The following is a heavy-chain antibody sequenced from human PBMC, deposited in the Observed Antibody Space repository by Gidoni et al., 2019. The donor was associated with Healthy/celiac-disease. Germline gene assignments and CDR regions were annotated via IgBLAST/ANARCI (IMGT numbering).Heavy chain of an antibody. CDR2: FDPEDGET. V-gene: IGHV1-24*01. Sequence: QVQLVQSGAEGKKPGAPVKVSCKVSGYTLTELSIHGVRQAPGKGLEWMGGFDPEDGETIYAQKFQGRVTMTEDTSTDTAYVELSSLRSEDTAVYYCAKMVRGVREMSRHDYFDPWGQGTLVTVSS. J-gene: IGHJ5*02. CDR1: GYTLTELS. D-gene: IGHD3-10*01. CDR3: AKMVRGVREMSRHDYFDP.